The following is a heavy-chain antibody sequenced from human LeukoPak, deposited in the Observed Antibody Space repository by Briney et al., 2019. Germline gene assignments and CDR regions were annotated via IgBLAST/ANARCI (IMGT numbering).Heavy chain of an antibody. Sequence: PSETLSLTCTVSGGSISSSSYYWGWIRQPPGKGLEWIGSIYYSGSTYYNSSLKSRVTISVDTSKNQFSLKLSSVTAADTAVYYCARPLYSGSYGNAFDIWGQGTMVTVSS. CDR2: IYYSGST. CDR1: GGSISSSSYY. J-gene: IGHJ3*02. D-gene: IGHD1-26*01. V-gene: IGHV4-39*01. CDR3: ARPLYSGSYGNAFDI.